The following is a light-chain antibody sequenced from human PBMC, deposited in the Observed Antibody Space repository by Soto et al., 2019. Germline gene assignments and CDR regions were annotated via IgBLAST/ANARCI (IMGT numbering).Light chain of an antibody. Sequence: QSALTQPRSVSGSPGQSVTISCTGTXSDVGGYNYVSWYQQHPGKAPKLMIYDVSKRPSGVPDRFSGSKSGNTASLTISGLQAEDEADYYCCSYAGSYTLVFGGGTKLTVL. J-gene: IGLJ2*01. CDR1: XSDVGGYNY. CDR3: CSYAGSYTLV. V-gene: IGLV2-11*01. CDR2: DVS.